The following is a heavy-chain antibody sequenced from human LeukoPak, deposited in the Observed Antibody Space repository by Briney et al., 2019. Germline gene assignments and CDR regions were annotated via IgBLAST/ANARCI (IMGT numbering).Heavy chain of an antibody. V-gene: IGHV4-59*08. CDR1: GGSINNNY. Sequence: TTSETLSLTCTVSGGSINNNYWSWIRQPPGKGLEWIGYIYYSGSTNYNPSLKSRVTISVDTSKNQFSLKLSSVTAADTAVYYCARQGECSSTSCYRRSWFDPWGQGTLVTVSS. CDR2: IYYSGST. CDR3: ARQGECSSTSCYRRSWFDP. D-gene: IGHD2-2*01. J-gene: IGHJ5*02.